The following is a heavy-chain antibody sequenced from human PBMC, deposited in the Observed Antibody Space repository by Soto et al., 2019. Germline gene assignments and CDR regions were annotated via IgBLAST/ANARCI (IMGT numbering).Heavy chain of an antibody. CDR2: ISSSSSTI. CDR3: ARDRIGSSWGNHAFDI. D-gene: IGHD6-13*01. CDR1: GFTFSSYS. Sequence: GGSLRLSCAASGFTFSSYSMNWVRQAPGKGLEWVSYISSSSSTIYYADSVKGRFTISRDNAKNSLYLQMNSLRDEDTAVYYCARDRIGSSWGNHAFDIWGQVTMVAVSS. V-gene: IGHV3-48*02. J-gene: IGHJ3*02.